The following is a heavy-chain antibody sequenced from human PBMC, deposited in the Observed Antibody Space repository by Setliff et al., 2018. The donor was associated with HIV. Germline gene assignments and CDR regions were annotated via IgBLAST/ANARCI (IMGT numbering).Heavy chain of an antibody. J-gene: IGHJ3*01. Sequence: ASVKVSCKASGYTFTGYYMHWVRQAPGQGLEWMGWISGFNGNTKYAQSFQDRVAMTTETATSTAYMEMRSLRSDDTAVYFCARVPYRSAWFSGGHNPFDVWGQGTMVTVSS. CDR1: GYTFTGYY. V-gene: IGHV1-18*04. D-gene: IGHD6-19*01. CDR3: ARVPYRSAWFSGGHNPFDV. CDR2: ISGFNGNT.